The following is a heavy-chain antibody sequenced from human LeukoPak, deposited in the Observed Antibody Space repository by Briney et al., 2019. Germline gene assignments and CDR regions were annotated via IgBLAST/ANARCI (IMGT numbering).Heavy chain of an antibody. Sequence: GASVTVSCTVSGYTLTELSMHWVRQAPGKGLEWMGGFDPEDGETIYAQKFQGRVTMTEDTSTDTAYMELSSLRSEDTAVYYCATGVWVTVRPFDYWGQGTLVTVSS. CDR3: ATGVWVTVRPFDY. CDR1: GYTLTELS. CDR2: FDPEDGET. D-gene: IGHD4-17*01. J-gene: IGHJ4*02. V-gene: IGHV1-24*01.